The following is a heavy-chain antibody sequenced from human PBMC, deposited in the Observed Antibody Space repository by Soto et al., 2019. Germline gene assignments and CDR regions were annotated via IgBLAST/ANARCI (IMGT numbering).Heavy chain of an antibody. CDR1: GGSISSGGYY. CDR2: IYYSGST. CDR3: ARATTIFGVVKGAFDI. Sequence: PSETLSLTCTVSGGSISSGGYYLSWIRQHPGKGLEWIGYIYYSGSTYYNPSLKSRVTISVDTSKNQFSLKLSSVTAADTAVYYCARATTIFGVVKGAFDIWGQGTMVTVSS. V-gene: IGHV4-31*03. D-gene: IGHD3-3*01. J-gene: IGHJ3*02.